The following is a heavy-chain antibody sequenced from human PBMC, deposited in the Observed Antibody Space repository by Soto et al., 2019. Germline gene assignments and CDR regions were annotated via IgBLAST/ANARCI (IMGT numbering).Heavy chain of an antibody. V-gene: IGHV1-24*01. Sequence: ASVKVSCKVSGYTLTELSMHWVRQAPGKGLEWMGGFDPEDGQTINKQKFQDRVTMTGDTSSDTGYMELSNLRSEDTAIYYCATSLELPLGVDIWGQGTTVTVSS. CDR1: GYTLTELS. J-gene: IGHJ6*02. CDR3: ATSLELPLGVDI. D-gene: IGHD1-7*01. CDR2: FDPEDGQT.